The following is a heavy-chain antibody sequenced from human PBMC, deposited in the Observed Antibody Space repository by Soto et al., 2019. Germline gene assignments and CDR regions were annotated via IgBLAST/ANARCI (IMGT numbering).Heavy chain of an antibody. J-gene: IGHJ6*03. Sequence: QMQLVESGGGVVQPGRSLRLSCAASGFTFSIYGMHWVRQAPGKGLEWVAVISYDGSNKYYADSVKGRFTISRDNSKNTLYLQMNSLRPEDTAVYYCARGHTANYYTYMDVWGAGTAVTVSS. V-gene: IGHV3-30*03. CDR2: ISYDGSNK. CDR1: GFTFSIYG. D-gene: IGHD5-18*01. CDR3: ARGHTANYYTYMDV.